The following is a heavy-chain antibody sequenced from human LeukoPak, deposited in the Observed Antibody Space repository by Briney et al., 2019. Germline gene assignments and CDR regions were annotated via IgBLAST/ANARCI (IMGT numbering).Heavy chain of an antibody. CDR3: IASAQTNYYGSGSLDY. D-gene: IGHD3-10*01. J-gene: IGHJ4*02. CDR1: GFTFSSYD. V-gene: IGHV3-13*01. Sequence: GRSLRLSCAASGFTFSSYDMHWVRQATGKGLEWVSAIGTAGDTYYPGSVKGRFTISRENAKNSLYLQMNSLRAGDTAVYYCIASAQTNYYGSGSLDYWGQGTLVTVSS. CDR2: IGTAGDT.